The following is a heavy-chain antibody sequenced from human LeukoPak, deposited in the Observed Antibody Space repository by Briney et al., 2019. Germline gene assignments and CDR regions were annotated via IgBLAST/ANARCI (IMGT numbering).Heavy chain of an antibody. CDR3: ARAYDTSGYYPEFDS. V-gene: IGHV4-59*08. D-gene: IGHD3-22*01. CDR2: IYYSGTT. J-gene: IGHJ4*02. Sequence: SETLSLTCTVSGGSISGCYWNWIRQPPGKGLEWIGYIYYSGTTNYNPSLKSRVTISFDTSKIQFSLKLSSVTAADTAVYYCARAYDTSGYYPEFDSWGQGALVTVSS. CDR1: GGSISGCY.